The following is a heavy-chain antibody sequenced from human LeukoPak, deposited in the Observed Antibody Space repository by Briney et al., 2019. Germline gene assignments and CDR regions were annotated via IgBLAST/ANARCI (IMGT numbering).Heavy chain of an antibody. CDR2: IYSGGST. CDR3: ARGVAGSPPDP. Sequence: GGSLRLSCAASGFTVSSNYMSWVRQAPGKGLEWVSVIYSGGSTYYADSVRGRFTISRDNSKNTLYLQMNSLRAADTAVYYCARGVAGSPPDPWGQGTLVTVSS. V-gene: IGHV3-66*01. D-gene: IGHD6-19*01. CDR1: GFTVSSNY. J-gene: IGHJ5*02.